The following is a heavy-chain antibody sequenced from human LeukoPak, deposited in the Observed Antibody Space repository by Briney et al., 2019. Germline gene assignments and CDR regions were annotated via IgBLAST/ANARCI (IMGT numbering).Heavy chain of an antibody. D-gene: IGHD6-13*01. J-gene: IGHJ5*02. V-gene: IGHV4-31*03. CDR1: GGSISSGGYY. Sequence: SETLSLTCTVSGGSISSGGYYWSWIRQHPGKGLEWIGYIYYSGSTYYNPSLKSRVTISVDTSKNQSSLKLSSVTAADTAVYYCARVIAAAGKVWFDPWGQGTLVTVSS. CDR3: ARVIAAAGKVWFDP. CDR2: IYYSGST.